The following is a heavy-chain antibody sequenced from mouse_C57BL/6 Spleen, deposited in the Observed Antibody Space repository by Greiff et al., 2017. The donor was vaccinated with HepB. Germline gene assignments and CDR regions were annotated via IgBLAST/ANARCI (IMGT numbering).Heavy chain of an antibody. CDR1: GYTFTSYW. J-gene: IGHJ3*01. CDR2: INPSDGGT. CDR3: ARGYYYGSSPAWFAY. Sequence: QVQLQQPGTELVKPGASVKLSCKASGYTFTSYWMHWVKQRPGQGLEWIGNINPSDGGTTYNEKFKSKATLTVDKSSSTAYMQLSSLTSEDSAVDYCARGYYYGSSPAWFAYWGKGTLVTVSA. V-gene: IGHV1-53*01. D-gene: IGHD1-1*01.